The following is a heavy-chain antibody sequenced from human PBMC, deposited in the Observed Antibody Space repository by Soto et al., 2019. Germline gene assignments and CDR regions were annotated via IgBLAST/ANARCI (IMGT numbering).Heavy chain of an antibody. CDR1: GGSISSYY. CDR2: TYYSGST. CDR3: ARLGILTVYYYYGMDV. V-gene: IGHV4-59*08. J-gene: IGHJ6*02. D-gene: IGHD3-9*01. Sequence: PSETLSLTCTVSGGSISSYYWSWIRQPPGKGLEWIGYTYYSGSTNYNPSLKSRVTISVDTSKNQFSLKLSSVTAADTAVYYCARLGILTVYYYYGMDVWGQGTTVTVSS.